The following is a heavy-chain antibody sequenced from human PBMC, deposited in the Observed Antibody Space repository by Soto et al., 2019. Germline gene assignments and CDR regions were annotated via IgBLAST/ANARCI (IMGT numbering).Heavy chain of an antibody. D-gene: IGHD3-22*01. Sequence: GSVRLSFAASGFTFSSYGMHWVRQAPGKGLEWVAVISYDGSNKYYADSVKGRFTISRDNSKNTLYLQMNSLRAEDTAVYYCAAPESYDSSGYADYWGQGTLVTVSS. CDR1: GFTFSSYG. J-gene: IGHJ4*02. CDR3: AAPESYDSSGYADY. V-gene: IGHV3-30*03. CDR2: ISYDGSNK.